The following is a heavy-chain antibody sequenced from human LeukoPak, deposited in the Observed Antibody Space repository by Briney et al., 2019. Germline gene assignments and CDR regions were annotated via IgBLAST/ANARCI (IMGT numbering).Heavy chain of an antibody. CDR2: IHKSGST. V-gene: IGHV4-59*01. CDR3: ARAPRGGATDY. CDR1: GDSISNNF. J-gene: IGHJ4*02. Sequence: SETLSLTCTVSGDSISNNFGRSVRQPPGKGLESIGYIHKSGSTNYNPSLKGRLTISVDTSKNQISLKLTSVTAADTAVYYCARAPRGGATDYWGQGTLVTVSS. D-gene: IGHD3-10*01.